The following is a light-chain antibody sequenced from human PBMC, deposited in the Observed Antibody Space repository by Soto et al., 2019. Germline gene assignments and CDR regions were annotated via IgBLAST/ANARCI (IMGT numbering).Light chain of an antibody. V-gene: IGLV2-14*01. CDR3: TSYTTNTALV. J-gene: IGLJ1*01. CDR1: SSDVGTYNF. Sequence: QSALTQPASVSGSPGQSITISCTGTSSDVGTYNFVSRYQHHPGKAPKLIIYEVSNRPSGISDRFSGSKSGSTASLTISGLQAEDEADYHCTSYTTNTALVFGTGTKLTVL. CDR2: EVS.